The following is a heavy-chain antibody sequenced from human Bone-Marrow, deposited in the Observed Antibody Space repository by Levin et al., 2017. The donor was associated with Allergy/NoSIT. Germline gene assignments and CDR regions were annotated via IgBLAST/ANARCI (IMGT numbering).Heavy chain of an antibody. D-gene: IGHD1-26*01. CDR2: ISGLGSTT. CDR1: GFTFSNYA. V-gene: IGHV3-23*01. J-gene: IGHJ4*02. Sequence: GGSLRLSCAASGFTFSNYAMSWVRQAPGKGLEWVSSISGLGSTTYYADSVKGRFTISRDNSKYTQYFQMNSLRAEDTAVYYCTGDGIVGHSSEFESWGQGILVTVSS. CDR3: TGDGIVGHSSEFES.